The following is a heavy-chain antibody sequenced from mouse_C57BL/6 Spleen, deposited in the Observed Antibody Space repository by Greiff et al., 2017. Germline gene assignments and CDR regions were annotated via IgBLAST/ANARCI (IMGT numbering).Heavy chain of an antibody. V-gene: IGHV1-82*01. CDR1: GYAFSSSW. Sequence: VQLQQSGPELVKPGASVKISCKASGYAFSSSWMNWVKQRPGKGLEWIGRIYPGDGDTNYNGKFKGKATLTADKSSSTAYMQLSSLTSEDSAVYFCAREGGVTTVRTRWYFDVWGTGTTVTVSS. D-gene: IGHD1-1*01. CDR2: IYPGDGDT. J-gene: IGHJ1*03. CDR3: AREGGVTTVRTRWYFDV.